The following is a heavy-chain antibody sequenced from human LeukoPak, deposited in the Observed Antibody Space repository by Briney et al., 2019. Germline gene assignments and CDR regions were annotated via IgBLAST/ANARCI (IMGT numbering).Heavy chain of an antibody. CDR1: GGSISTYY. D-gene: IGHD4-17*01. J-gene: IGHJ4*02. CDR3: ARTGSTVTMLYPFDH. V-gene: IGHV4-59*01. Sequence: SETLSLTCTVSGGSISTYYWSWIRQPPGKGLEWIGYIYYSGSTNYNPSLKSRVSISVDTSKNRFSLKLSSVTAADTAVYYCARTGSTVTMLYPFDHWGQGTLVTVSS. CDR2: IYYSGST.